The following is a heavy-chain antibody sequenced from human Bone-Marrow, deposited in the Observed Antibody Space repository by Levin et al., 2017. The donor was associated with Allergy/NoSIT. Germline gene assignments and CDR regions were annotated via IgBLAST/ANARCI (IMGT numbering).Heavy chain of an antibody. Sequence: LSLTCAASGFTFSDYYMSWIRQAPGKGLEWVSYITPTGTTVYYSDSVKGRFTISRDNAKNSLYLQMNSLRAEDTAVYYCAREASGNYFSFDIWGQGTVVTVSS. CDR1: GFTFSDYY. D-gene: IGHD1-26*01. V-gene: IGHV3-11*01. J-gene: IGHJ3*02. CDR3: AREASGNYFSFDI. CDR2: ITPTGTTV.